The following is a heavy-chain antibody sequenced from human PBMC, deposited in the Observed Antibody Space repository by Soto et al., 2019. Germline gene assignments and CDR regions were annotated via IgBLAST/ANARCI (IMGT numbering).Heavy chain of an antibody. Sequence: GGFLRLSCAASGFTFSHYAMTWVRQAPGKGLEWVSTISGSGDNTYYADSVRGRFTISRDNSKNTTYMDLTSLRPEDTAVYYCARGWISGSSDYWGQGTLVTVSS. CDR2: ISGSGDNT. D-gene: IGHD2-2*03. CDR1: GFTFSHYA. J-gene: IGHJ4*02. V-gene: IGHV3-23*01. CDR3: ARGWISGSSDY.